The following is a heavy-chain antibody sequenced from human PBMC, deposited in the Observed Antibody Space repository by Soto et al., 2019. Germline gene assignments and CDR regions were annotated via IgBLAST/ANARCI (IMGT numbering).Heavy chain of an antibody. V-gene: IGHV1-69*13. J-gene: IGHJ4*02. D-gene: IGHD3-10*01. CDR1: GGNXTTYA. Sequence: SXKVSFKTSGGNXTTYALTWVRQAPGQGLEWIGGIIPMFDIKNVAQRFQGRVTLKADDSMTQAYMEMTSLRSDDTAVYYCAKEAGDHWGQGTLGTVSS. CDR2: IIPMFDIK. CDR3: AKEAGDH.